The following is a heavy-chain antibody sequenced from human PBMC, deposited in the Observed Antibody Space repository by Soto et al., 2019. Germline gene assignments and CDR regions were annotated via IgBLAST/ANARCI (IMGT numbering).Heavy chain of an antibody. D-gene: IGHD3-10*01. Sequence: GGSLRLSCAASGFTVSSNYMSWVRQAPGKGLEWVSVIYSGGSTYYADSVKGRFTISRDNSKNTLYLQMNSLRAEDTAVYYCACAYGSGSYYILPLDYWGQGTLVTVSS. CDR2: IYSGGST. CDR3: ACAYGSGSYYILPLDY. V-gene: IGHV3-53*01. J-gene: IGHJ4*02. CDR1: GFTVSSNY.